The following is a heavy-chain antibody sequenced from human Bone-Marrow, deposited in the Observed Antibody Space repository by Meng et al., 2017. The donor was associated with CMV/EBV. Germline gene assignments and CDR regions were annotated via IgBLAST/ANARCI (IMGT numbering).Heavy chain of an antibody. Sequence: SETLSLTCTVSGYSIRSDFFWGWIRQPPGKGLEWIGINDSGTTYYNPSLKSRVAISVDTPETQFSLKLSSVTAADTAVYYCARQRITIFGVATTHFDYWGQGTLVTVSS. J-gene: IGHJ4*02. D-gene: IGHD3-3*01. V-gene: IGHV4-38-2*02. CDR3: ARQRITIFGVATTHFDY. CDR1: GYSIRSDFF. CDR2: INDSGTT.